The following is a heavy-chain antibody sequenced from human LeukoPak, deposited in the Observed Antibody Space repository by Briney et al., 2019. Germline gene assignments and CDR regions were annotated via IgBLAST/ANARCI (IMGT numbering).Heavy chain of an antibody. CDR3: AKDGSSGSYYHIDY. J-gene: IGHJ4*02. Sequence: SGGSLRLSCAASGFAFSNYGMNWVRQAPGKGLEWVSSISSSSSYIYYADSVKGRFTISRDNSKNTLYLQMNSLRAEDTAVYYCAKDGSSGSYYHIDYWGQGTLVIVSS. CDR2: ISSSSSYI. CDR1: GFAFSNYG. D-gene: IGHD3-10*01. V-gene: IGHV3-21*01.